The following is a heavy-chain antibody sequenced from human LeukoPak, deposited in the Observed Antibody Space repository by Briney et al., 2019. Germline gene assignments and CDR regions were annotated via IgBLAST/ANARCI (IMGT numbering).Heavy chain of an antibody. J-gene: IGHJ6*03. CDR3: ARAHCSGGSCYGGSYFYYYMDV. CDR1: GYTFTSYG. V-gene: IGHV1-18*01. Sequence: ASVKVSCKASGYTFTSYGITWVRQAPGQGLEWMGWISAYNGNTHYAQKLQGRVSMTTDTSTSTAYMELRSRRSDDTAVYYCARAHCSGGSCYGGSYFYYYMDVWGKGTTVTISS. CDR2: ISAYNGNT. D-gene: IGHD2-15*01.